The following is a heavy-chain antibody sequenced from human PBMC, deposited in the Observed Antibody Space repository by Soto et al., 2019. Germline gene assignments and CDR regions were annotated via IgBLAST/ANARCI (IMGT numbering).Heavy chain of an antibody. D-gene: IGHD1-7*01. V-gene: IGHV4-39*01. CDR3: VNSLGRSWNYPVKFDP. CDR2: IYYSGRT. J-gene: IGHJ5*02. Sequence: SETLSLTCNFSGGSISSSSTYWGWIRQPPEKGLEWIASIYYSGRTYYTPSLRSRVTLSVDTSKNQFSLRLSSVTAADPAVYYCVNSLGRSWNYPVKFDPWGQETLVTVPS. CDR1: GGSISSSSTY.